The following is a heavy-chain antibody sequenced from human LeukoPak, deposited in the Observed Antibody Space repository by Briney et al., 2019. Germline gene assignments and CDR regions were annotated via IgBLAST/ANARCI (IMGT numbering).Heavy chain of an antibody. Sequence: KPGGSLRLSCAASGFTFSSYSMNWVRQAPGKGLEWVSSISSSSSYIYYADSVKGRFTISRDNAKNSLYLQMNSLRAEDTAVYYCARDAVRGGDCDYWGQGTLVTVFS. CDR2: ISSSSSYI. V-gene: IGHV3-21*01. CDR3: ARDAVRGGDCDY. J-gene: IGHJ4*02. CDR1: GFTFSSYS. D-gene: IGHD2-21*02.